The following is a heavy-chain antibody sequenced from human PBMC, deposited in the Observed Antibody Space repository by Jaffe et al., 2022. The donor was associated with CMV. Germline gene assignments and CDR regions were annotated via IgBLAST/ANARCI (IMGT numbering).Heavy chain of an antibody. CDR1: GFTLRSYA. CDR2: NGGSGGDT. V-gene: IGHV3-23*01. CDR3: AKDRPANYDTTGPRGTDWFDP. J-gene: IGHJ5*02. D-gene: IGHD3-22*01. Sequence: EVQLLESGGGSVQPGGSLRLSCAASGFTLRSYAMTWVRQVPGEGLEWVSTNGGSGGDTYYADSVKGRFTVSRDNSKNTLYLQMSSLRAEDTALYYCAKDRPANYDTTGPRGTDWFDPWGQGTLVTVSS.